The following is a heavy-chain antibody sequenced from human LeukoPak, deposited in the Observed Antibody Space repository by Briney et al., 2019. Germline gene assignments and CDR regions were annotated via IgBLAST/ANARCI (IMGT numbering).Heavy chain of an antibody. CDR3: ARAGNILTDFDY. J-gene: IGHJ4*02. Sequence: SETLSLTCTVSGGSISSGSYYWSWIRQPAGKGLEWIGRIYTSGSTNYNPSLKSRVTISVDTSKNQFSLKLSSVTAADTAVYYCARAGNILTDFDYWGQGTLVTVSS. CDR1: GGSISSGSYY. CDR2: IYTSGST. D-gene: IGHD3-9*01. V-gene: IGHV4-61*02.